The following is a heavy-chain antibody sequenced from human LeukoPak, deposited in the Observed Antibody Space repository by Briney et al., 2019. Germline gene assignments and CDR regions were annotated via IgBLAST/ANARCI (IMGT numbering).Heavy chain of an antibody. J-gene: IGHJ6*02. V-gene: IGHV1-69*04. CDR1: GGTFSSYA. Sequence: SVKVSCKASGGTFSSYAISWVRQAPGQGLEWMGRIIPILGIANYAQKFQGRVTITADESTSTAYMELSSLRSEDTAVYYCASAGYSYGGYYGMDVWGQGTTVTVSS. CDR2: IIPILGIA. D-gene: IGHD5-18*01. CDR3: ASAGYSYGGYYGMDV.